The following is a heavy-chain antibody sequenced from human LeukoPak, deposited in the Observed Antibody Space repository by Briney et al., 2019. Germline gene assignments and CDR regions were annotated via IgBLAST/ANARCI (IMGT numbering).Heavy chain of an antibody. V-gene: IGHV1-2*02. J-gene: IGHJ4*02. CDR3: AREEQLVVKGMGSFDY. CDR2: INPNSGGT. CDR1: GYTFTGYY. Sequence: PRASVTVSCKASGYTFTGYYMHWVRQAPGQGLEWMGWINPNSGGTNYAQKFQGRVTMTRDTYISTAYMELSRLRSDDTAVYYCAREEQLVVKGMGSFDYWGQGTLVTVSS. D-gene: IGHD6-6*01.